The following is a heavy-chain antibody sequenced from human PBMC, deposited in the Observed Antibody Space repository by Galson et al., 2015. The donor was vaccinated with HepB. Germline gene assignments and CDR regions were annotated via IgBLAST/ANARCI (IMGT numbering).Heavy chain of an antibody. D-gene: IGHD5-12*01. CDR3: ARRLATLEKKYYYYYYYIDV. Sequence: SETLSLTCAVYGGSFSGYYWSWIRQPPGKGLEWIGEIYHTGITNHNPSLKRRVTISIDTSKNQFSLKLSSVTAADTAVYYCARRLATLEKKYYYYYYYIDVWGKGTTVTVSS. CDR2: IYHTGIT. V-gene: IGHV4-34*01. J-gene: IGHJ6*03. CDR1: GGSFSGYY.